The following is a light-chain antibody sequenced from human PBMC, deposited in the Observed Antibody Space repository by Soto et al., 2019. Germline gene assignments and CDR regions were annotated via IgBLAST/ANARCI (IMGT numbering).Light chain of an antibody. V-gene: IGLV4-69*01. Sequence: QLVLTQSPSASASRGASVKLTCTLSSGHSNYAIAWHQQQPEKGPRYLMKVNSGGSHIKGDGIPDRFSGSSSGAERYLFISSLQSEDEADYYCQTWGTGSAIVVFGGGTQLTVL. CDR3: QTWGTGSAIVV. CDR1: SGHSNYA. CDR2: VNSGGSH. J-gene: IGLJ7*01.